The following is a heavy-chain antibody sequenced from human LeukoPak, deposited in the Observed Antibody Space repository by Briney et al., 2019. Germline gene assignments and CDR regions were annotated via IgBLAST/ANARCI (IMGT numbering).Heavy chain of an antibody. Sequence: SETLSLTCTVSGGSISSHYWSWIRQPPGKGLEWIGYIHYSGSTNYNPSLKSRVTISVDTSKNQLSLKLSSVTAADTAVYYCARDFGGWGSSPVGYFQHWGQGTLVTVSS. V-gene: IGHV4-59*11. CDR3: ARDFGGWGSSPVGYFQH. J-gene: IGHJ1*01. D-gene: IGHD3-10*01. CDR2: IHYSGST. CDR1: GGSISSHY.